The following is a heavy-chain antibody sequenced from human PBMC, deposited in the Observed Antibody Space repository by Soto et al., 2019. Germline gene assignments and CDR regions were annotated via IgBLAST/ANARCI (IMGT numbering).Heavy chain of an antibody. Sequence: GGSLRLSCAASGFTFSSYGMHWVRQAPGKGLEWVAVISYDGSNKYYADSVKGRFTISRDNSKNTLYLQMNSLRAEDTAVYYCASSTTYSSRELDPWGQGTLVTVSS. D-gene: IGHD6-13*01. CDR2: ISYDGSNK. V-gene: IGHV3-30*03. J-gene: IGHJ5*02. CDR1: GFTFSSYG. CDR3: ASSTTYSSRELDP.